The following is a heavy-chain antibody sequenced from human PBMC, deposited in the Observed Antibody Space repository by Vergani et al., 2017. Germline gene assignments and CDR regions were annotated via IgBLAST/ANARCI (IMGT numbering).Heavy chain of an antibody. CDR1: GGSISSGSYY. V-gene: IGHV4-61*02. CDR2: IYTSGST. CDR3: AREAAVPFSYGPPGFDY. Sequence: QVQLQESGPGLVKPSQTLSLTCTVSGGSISSGSYYWSWIRQPAGKGLEWIGRIYTSGSTNYNPSLKSRVTISVVTSKNQFSLKLSSVTAADTAVYYCAREAAVPFSYGPPGFDYWGQGTLVTVSS. D-gene: IGHD5-18*01. J-gene: IGHJ4*02.